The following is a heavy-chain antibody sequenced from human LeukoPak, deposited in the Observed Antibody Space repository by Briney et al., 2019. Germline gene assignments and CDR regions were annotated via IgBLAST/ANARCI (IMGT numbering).Heavy chain of an antibody. Sequence: PGGSLRLSCAASGFTFSSYAMHWVRQAPGKGLEWVAVISYDGSNKYYADSVKGRFTISRDNSKNTLYLQMNSLRAEDTAVYYCAREESGSQSGVNYWGQGTLVTVSS. V-gene: IGHV3-30-3*01. CDR2: ISYDGSNK. J-gene: IGHJ4*02. CDR1: GFTFSSYA. D-gene: IGHD1-26*01. CDR3: AREESGSQSGVNY.